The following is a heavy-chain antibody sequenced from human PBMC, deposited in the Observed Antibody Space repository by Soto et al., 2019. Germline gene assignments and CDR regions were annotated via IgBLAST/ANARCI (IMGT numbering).Heavy chain of an antibody. V-gene: IGHV3-23*01. D-gene: IGHD2-2*01. CDR3: AKDLGYCTSTSCFIASDC. CDR1: GFTFSSHG. CDR2: ISGSGGIT. J-gene: IGHJ4*02. Sequence: GGSLRLSCEASGFTFSSHGMSWVRQAPGKGLEWVSAISGSGGITYYADSVKGRFTISRDNSKNTLYLQMNSLRADDSAVYYCAKDLGYCTSTSCFIASDCWGQGTLVTVSS.